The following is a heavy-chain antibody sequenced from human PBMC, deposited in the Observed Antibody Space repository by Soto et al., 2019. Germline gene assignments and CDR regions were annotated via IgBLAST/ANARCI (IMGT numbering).Heavy chain of an antibody. V-gene: IGHV4-31*03. Sequence: QVQLQESGPGLVKPSQTLSLTCTVSGGSISSGGYYWSWIRQHPGKGLEWIGYIYYSGSTYYNPSLKSRVTISVDTSKNPFSLKRSSVTAADTDVYYCARDRWRGSGSPNAPISAFDIWGQGTMVTVSS. CDR3: ARDRWRGSGSPNAPISAFDI. CDR2: IYYSGST. J-gene: IGHJ3*02. D-gene: IGHD3-10*01. CDR1: GGSISSGGYY.